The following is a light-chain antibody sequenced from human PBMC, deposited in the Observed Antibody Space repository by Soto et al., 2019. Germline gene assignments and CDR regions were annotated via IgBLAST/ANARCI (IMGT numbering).Light chain of an antibody. CDR3: QQYNDWLT. J-gene: IGKJ4*01. CDR1: QSVSSN. CDR2: GAS. Sequence: EIVMTQSPDTLSVSTGERATLSCRASQSVSSNLAWYQQKPGQAPRLLIYGASTRATGIPARFSGSGSGTEFTLTISSLQSEDFAVYYCQQYNDWLTFGGGTKVDIK. V-gene: IGKV3-15*01.